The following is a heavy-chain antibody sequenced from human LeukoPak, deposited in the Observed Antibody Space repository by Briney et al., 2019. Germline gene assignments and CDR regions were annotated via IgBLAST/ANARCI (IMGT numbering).Heavy chain of an antibody. CDR2: INHSGST. D-gene: IGHD5-12*01. CDR1: GGSFSGYY. J-gene: IGHJ6*03. Sequence: SETLSLTCAVYGGSFSGYYWSWIRQPPGKGLEWIGEINHSGSTNYNPSLKSRVTISVDTSKNQFSLKLSSVTAADTAVYYCARRRLGLLLYYYYYYMDVWGKGTTVTISS. CDR3: ARRRLGLLLYYYYYYMDV. V-gene: IGHV4-34*01.